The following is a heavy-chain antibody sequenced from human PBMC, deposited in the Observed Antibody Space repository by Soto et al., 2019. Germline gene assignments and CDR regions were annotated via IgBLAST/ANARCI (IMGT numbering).Heavy chain of an antibody. CDR3: AKATTPVLRSALEI. Sequence: EVQLLEAGGGLVQPGGSLRLSCAASGFTFRSYAMSWVRQAPGKGLEWVSAISGGGGSTYYADSVKGRVTISRDNSKNTQYLQMNSLRDDDTAVYYCAKATTPVLRSALEIWGQGKMVTVSS. CDR2: ISGGGGST. D-gene: IGHD1-1*01. V-gene: IGHV3-23*01. CDR1: GFTFRSYA. J-gene: IGHJ3*02.